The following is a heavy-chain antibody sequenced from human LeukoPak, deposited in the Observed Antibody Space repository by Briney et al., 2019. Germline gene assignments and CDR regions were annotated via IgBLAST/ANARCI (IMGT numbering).Heavy chain of an antibody. V-gene: IGHV3-48*03. CDR2: ISRSGTTK. Sequence: GGSLTPSCAASGFTFSGYEMNWCRQAPGKGLEWISYISRSGTTKDYADSVTGRFTISRDNTKNSLYLQMNSLRAEDTAVYYCARWPNVGHTYYFGSWGQLVLVTVSS. J-gene: IGHJ4*02. CDR3: ARWPNVGHTYYFGS. CDR1: GFTFSGYE. D-gene: IGHD1-26*01.